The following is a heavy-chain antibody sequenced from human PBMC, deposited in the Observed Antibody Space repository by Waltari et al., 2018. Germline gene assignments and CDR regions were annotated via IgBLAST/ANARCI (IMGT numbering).Heavy chain of an antibody. CDR2: ISYDGSNK. D-gene: IGHD2-2*02. V-gene: IGHV3-30*18. CDR3: AKASYCSSTSCYKVFDY. CDR1: GFTFSSSG. J-gene: IGHJ4*02. Sequence: QVQLVESGGGVVQPGRSLRLSCAASGFTFSSSGMHWVRQAPGKGLEWVAVISYDGSNKYYADSVKGRFTISRDNSKNTLYLQMNSLRAEDTAVYYCAKASYCSSTSCYKVFDYWGQGTLVTVSS.